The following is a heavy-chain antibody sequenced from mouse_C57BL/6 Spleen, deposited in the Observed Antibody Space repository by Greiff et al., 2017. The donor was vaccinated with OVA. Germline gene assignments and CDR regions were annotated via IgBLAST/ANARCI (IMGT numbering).Heavy chain of an antibody. CDR3: ARHEERLYYDYDGPAWFAY. V-gene: IGHV1-62-2*01. D-gene: IGHD2-4*01. Sequence: VQLVESGAELVKPGASVKLSCKASGYTFTEYTIHWVKQRSGQGLEWIGWFYPGSGSIKYNEKFKDKATLTADKSSSTVYMELSRLTSEDSAVYFCARHEERLYYDYDGPAWFAYWGQGTLVTVSA. CDR2: FYPGSGSI. CDR1: GYTFTEYT. J-gene: IGHJ3*01.